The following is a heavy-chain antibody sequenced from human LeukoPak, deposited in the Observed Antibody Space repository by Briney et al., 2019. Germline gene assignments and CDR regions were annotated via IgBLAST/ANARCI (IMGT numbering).Heavy chain of an antibody. Sequence: SVKVSCKSSGGVFSSYAVTWVRQAPGQGLEWMGGIIPLFHTADYAQQFRDRVTITADESTTTVYMDLSSLTPEDTAVYYCARTRPGSVTTPISDAFDVWGQGTMVSVSS. CDR2: IIPLFHTA. CDR3: ARTRPGSVTTPISDAFDV. V-gene: IGHV1-69*13. D-gene: IGHD4-17*01. J-gene: IGHJ3*01. CDR1: GGVFSSYA.